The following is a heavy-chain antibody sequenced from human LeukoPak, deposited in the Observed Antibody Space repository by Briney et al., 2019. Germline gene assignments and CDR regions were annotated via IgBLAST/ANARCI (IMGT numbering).Heavy chain of an antibody. Sequence: SETLSLTCTVSGVSISSSNSYWGWIRQPPGKGLEWIGSIYYSGNTYYSASLKGQVSISIDTSKNQFSLRLTSVTAADTAVYYCARQTGSGLFILPGGQGTLVTVSS. D-gene: IGHD3/OR15-3a*01. CDR1: GVSISSSNSY. J-gene: IGHJ4*02. V-gene: IGHV4-39*01. CDR3: ARQTGSGLFILP. CDR2: IYYSGNT.